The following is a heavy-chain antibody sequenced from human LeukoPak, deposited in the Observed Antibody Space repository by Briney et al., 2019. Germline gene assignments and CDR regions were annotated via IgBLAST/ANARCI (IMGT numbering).Heavy chain of an antibody. CDR3: ARGLRRTMVRGVIEYYYYYYMDV. D-gene: IGHD3-10*01. Sequence: GASVKVSCKASGYTFTGYYMHWVRQAPGQGLEWMGWINPNSGGTNYAQKFQGRVAMTRDTSISTAYMELSRLRSDDTAVYYCARGLRRTMVRGVIEYYYYYYMDVWGKGTTVTISS. J-gene: IGHJ6*03. CDR1: GYTFTGYY. CDR2: INPNSGGT. V-gene: IGHV1-2*02.